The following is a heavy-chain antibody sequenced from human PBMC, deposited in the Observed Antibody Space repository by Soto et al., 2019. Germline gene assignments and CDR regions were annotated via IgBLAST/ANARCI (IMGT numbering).Heavy chain of an antibody. CDR2: VKSIADAGTT. J-gene: IGHJ4*02. CDR3: TTGRYTFGLDS. Sequence: PGGSLRLSCAASGITSSDAWMTWVRQVPGKGLEWVGRVKSIADAGTTTYAAPVKGRFSISRDDSNSTLFLQMNGLKIEDTAVYYCTTGRYTFGLDSWGQGILVTVSS. CDR1: GITSSDAW. D-gene: IGHD3-16*01. V-gene: IGHV3-15*01.